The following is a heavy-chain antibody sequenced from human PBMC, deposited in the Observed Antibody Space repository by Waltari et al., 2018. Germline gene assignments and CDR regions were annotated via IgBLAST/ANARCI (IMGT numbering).Heavy chain of an antibody. Sequence: APGKGLEWVSSIGGRGVSSFYADSVKGRFTISRDNSKNTLYLQMNSLRAEDTAVYYCAKRPARNYYTTTGYYPFDYWGQGTLVTVSS. V-gene: IGHV3-23*01. D-gene: IGHD3-22*01. CDR3: AKRPARNYYTTTGYYPFDY. CDR2: IGGRGVSS. J-gene: IGHJ4*02.